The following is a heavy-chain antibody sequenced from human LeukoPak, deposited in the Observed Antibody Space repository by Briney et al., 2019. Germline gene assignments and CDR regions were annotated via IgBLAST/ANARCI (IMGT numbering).Heavy chain of an antibody. CDR3: AKATALGPDFWSGNDAFDI. CDR2: ISGSAGRT. Sequence: PGRSLRLSCAASGFTFSSYGMHWVRQAPGKGLEWVSVISGSAGRTHYADSVKGRFTISRDNSKNTLYLQMNSLRAEDTAVYYCAKATALGPDFWSGNDAFDIWGQGTMVTVSS. J-gene: IGHJ3*02. CDR1: GFTFSSYG. V-gene: IGHV3-23*01. D-gene: IGHD3-3*01.